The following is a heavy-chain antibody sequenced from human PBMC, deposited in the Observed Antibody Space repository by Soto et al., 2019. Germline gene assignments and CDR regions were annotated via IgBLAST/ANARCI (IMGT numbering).Heavy chain of an antibody. D-gene: IGHD6-19*01. Sequence: SETLSLTCTVSGGSINSGTYYWGWIRQPPGKGLEWIGSIYNTGSTYYSPSLKSRVTVSIDTPNNRFSLRLSSVTAADTAVYYCARGSGQVVSSGWDNNWFDPWGQGTLVNVSS. CDR1: GGSINSGTYY. CDR3: ARGSGQVVSSGWDNNWFDP. CDR2: IYNTGST. J-gene: IGHJ5*02. V-gene: IGHV4-39*01.